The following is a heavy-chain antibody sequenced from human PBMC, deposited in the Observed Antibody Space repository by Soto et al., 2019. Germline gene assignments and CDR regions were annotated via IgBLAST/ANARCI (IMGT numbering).Heavy chain of an antibody. J-gene: IGHJ5*02. CDR2: IYYSGST. CDR1: GGSISSSSYY. CDR3: ARQSAAAGNWFDP. D-gene: IGHD6-13*01. Sequence: QLQLQESGPGLVKPSETLCLSCSVSGGSISSSSYYWGWIRQPPGKGLEWIGRIYYSGSTYYNPSLKSRVTISVDTSKNQFSLKLSSVTAAATAVYYCARQSAAAGNWFDPWGQGTLVTVSS. V-gene: IGHV4-39*01.